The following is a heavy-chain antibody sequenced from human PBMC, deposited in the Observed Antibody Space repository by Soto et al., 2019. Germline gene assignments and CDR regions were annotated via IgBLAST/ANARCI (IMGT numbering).Heavy chain of an antibody. CDR3: ARGGFDNAFDL. J-gene: IGHJ3*01. Sequence: GGSLRLSCSASGFSFRSYWMHWVRQAPGKGLVWVSRVDSDGSDAIYADSVKGRFTVSRDNARNTLFLQLNSLRVDDTAVYYCARGGFDNAFDLWGQGTMVTVSS. D-gene: IGHD3-9*01. V-gene: IGHV3-74*01. CDR2: VDSDGSDA. CDR1: GFSFRSYW.